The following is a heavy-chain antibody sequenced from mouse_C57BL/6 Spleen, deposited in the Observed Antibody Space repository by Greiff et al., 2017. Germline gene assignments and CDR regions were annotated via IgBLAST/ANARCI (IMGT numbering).Heavy chain of an antibody. Sequence: EVQLQESGPGLVKPSQSLSLTCSVTGYSITSGYYWNWIRQFPGNKLEWMGYISYDGSNNYNPSLQNRISITRDTSKNQFFLKLNSVTTEDTATYYCASGREDYGEEYYAMDYWGQGTSVTVSS. CDR3: ASGREDYGEEYYAMDY. CDR1: GYSITSGYY. CDR2: ISYDGSN. J-gene: IGHJ4*01. V-gene: IGHV3-6*01. D-gene: IGHD2-4*01.